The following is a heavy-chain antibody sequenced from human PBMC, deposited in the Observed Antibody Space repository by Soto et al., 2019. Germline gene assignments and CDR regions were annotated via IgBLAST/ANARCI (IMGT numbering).Heavy chain of an antibody. CDR2: INPSGGST. D-gene: IGHD2-2*01. J-gene: IGHJ6*02. V-gene: IGHV1-46*03. Sequence: ASVNVSCKASGYTFTIYYMHWVLQAPGQGLEWMGIINPSGGSTSYAQKFQGRVTMTRDTSTSTVYMELSSLRSEDTAVYYCARPAHCSSTSCYYYYYYGMDVWGQGTTVTVSS. CDR3: ARPAHCSSTSCYYYYYYGMDV. CDR1: GYTFTIYY.